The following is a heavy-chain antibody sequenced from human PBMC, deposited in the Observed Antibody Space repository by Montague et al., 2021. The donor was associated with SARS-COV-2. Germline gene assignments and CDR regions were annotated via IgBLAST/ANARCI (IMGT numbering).Heavy chain of an antibody. Sequence: SLRLSCAASGFTFSSYAMHWVRQAPGKGLEWVAVISYDGSNKYYADSVKGRLTISRDNSKNTLYLQMNSLRAEDTAVYYCASELLWFGELSNFDYWGQGTLVTVSS. CDR1: GFTFSSYA. CDR2: ISYDGSNK. V-gene: IGHV3-30-3*01. J-gene: IGHJ4*02. D-gene: IGHD3-10*01. CDR3: ASELLWFGELSNFDY.